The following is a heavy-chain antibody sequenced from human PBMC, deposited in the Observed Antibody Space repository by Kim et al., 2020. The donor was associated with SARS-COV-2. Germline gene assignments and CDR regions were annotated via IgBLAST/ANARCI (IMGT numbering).Heavy chain of an antibody. J-gene: IGHJ6*02. D-gene: IGHD3-10*01. CDR2: INQDGSEK. V-gene: IGHV3-7*01. CDR1: GFTFSSYS. CDR3: ARGLLQFFGVWEYNGMDV. Sequence: GGSLRLSCAASGFTFSSYSMSWVRQAPGKGLEWVAHINQDGSEKYYVDSVKGRFIISRDNAKNVLYLQMSSLRAEDTAVYYCARGLLQFFGVWEYNGMDVWGQGTTVTVS.